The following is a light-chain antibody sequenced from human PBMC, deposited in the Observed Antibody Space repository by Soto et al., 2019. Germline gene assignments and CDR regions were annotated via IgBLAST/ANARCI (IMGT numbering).Light chain of an antibody. J-gene: IGLJ3*02. CDR3: ATWGDSLSDGV. CDR2: GND. Sequence: QSVLTQPPSASGTPGQRVTISCSGSSSNIGNSYIYWYQQLPGTAPKLLIYGNDQRPSGVPDRFSGSKSGTSASLAISGLRTEDEADYYCATWGDSLSDGVFGGGTKLTVL. V-gene: IGLV1-47*02. CDR1: SSNIGNSY.